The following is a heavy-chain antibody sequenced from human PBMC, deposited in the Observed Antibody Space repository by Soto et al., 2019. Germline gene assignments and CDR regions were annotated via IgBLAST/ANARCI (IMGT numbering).Heavy chain of an antibody. Sequence: SETLSLTCAISGDIISSNSVAWSWIRQSPSRGLEWLGRTYYRSKWYNDYAVSVKSRVTINPDTSKNQFSLQLNSVTPDGTAVYYCARLYASAWAFDYWGQGTLVTVSS. CDR1: GDIISSNSVA. CDR2: TYYRSKWYN. CDR3: ARLYASAWAFDY. V-gene: IGHV6-1*01. D-gene: IGHD6-19*01. J-gene: IGHJ4*02.